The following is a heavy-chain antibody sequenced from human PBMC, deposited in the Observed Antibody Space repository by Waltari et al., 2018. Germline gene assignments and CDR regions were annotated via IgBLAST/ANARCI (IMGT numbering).Heavy chain of an antibody. V-gene: IGHV4-59*01. CDR1: GDSINNYY. CDR3: ARSFDFWSGYSLGY. CDR2: ISHTGIT. Sequence: QVLLQESGPGLVRPSETLSLTCSVSGDSINNYYWGWIRQTPGMRLEWIGYISHTGITRYSPPLKSRVTISVDTSKNQFSRRLGSVSAADTAVYYCARSFDFWSGYSLGYWGQGTLVTVAS. J-gene: IGHJ4*02. D-gene: IGHD3-3*01.